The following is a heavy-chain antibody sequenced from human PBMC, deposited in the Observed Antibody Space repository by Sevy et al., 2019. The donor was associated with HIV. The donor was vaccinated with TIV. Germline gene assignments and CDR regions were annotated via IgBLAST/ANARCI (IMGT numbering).Heavy chain of an antibody. V-gene: IGHV3-48*03. CDR3: ARGGEHKTDNWFDP. Sequence: GGSLRLSCVASGFTFNTYEMNWVRQAPGKGLEWVSFITSSGNAIYYADSVRGRFTISRDNAKNSLYLQMRGLRADDTAVYYCARGGEHKTDNWFDPWGRGTLVTVSS. CDR1: GFTFNTYE. CDR2: ITSSGNAI. J-gene: IGHJ5*02. D-gene: IGHD2-15*01.